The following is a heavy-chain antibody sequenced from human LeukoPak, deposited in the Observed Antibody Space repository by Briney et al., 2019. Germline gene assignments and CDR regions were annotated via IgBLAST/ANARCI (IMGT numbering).Heavy chain of an antibody. CDR2: IRSNTYGGTT. D-gene: IGHD6-19*01. Sequence: GGSLRLSCTASGFTFANYAMSWVRQAPGKGLERVGFIRSNTYGGTTHYAASVRGTFTISRDDSKSIAYLQMNSLKTEDTAVYYCTRVRVYSSGWYFDYWGQGTLVTVSS. J-gene: IGHJ4*02. CDR1: GFTFANYA. V-gene: IGHV3-49*04. CDR3: TRVRVYSSGWYFDY.